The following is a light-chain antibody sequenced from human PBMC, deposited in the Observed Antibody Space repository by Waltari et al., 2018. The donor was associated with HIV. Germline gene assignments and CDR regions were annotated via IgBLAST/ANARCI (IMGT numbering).Light chain of an antibody. Sequence: QSVLTQPPSVSGAPGQRVTISCTGNNSNIGAGYDVHWYQQLPGTAPKFFISDDIRRPSGVPDRVSVSRSGTSASLAITGLQAEDDADYYCQSYDKSLSGSVFGGGTKLTVL. CDR3: QSYDKSLSGSV. CDR2: DDI. J-gene: IGLJ2*01. CDR1: NSNIGAGYD. V-gene: IGLV1-40*01.